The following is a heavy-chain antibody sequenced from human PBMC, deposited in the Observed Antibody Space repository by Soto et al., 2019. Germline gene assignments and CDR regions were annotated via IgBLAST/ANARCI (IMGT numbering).Heavy chain of an antibody. Sequence: PSETLSLTCAVSGGSISSGGYSWSWIRQPPGKGLEWIGYIYHSGSTYYNPSLNSRVTISVDTSKNQFSLRLSSVTAADTAVYYCARVSGSYYHVYYFDYWGQGTLVTVSS. J-gene: IGHJ4*02. D-gene: IGHD1-26*01. CDR3: ARVSGSYYHVYYFDY. V-gene: IGHV4-30-2*01. CDR1: GGSISSGGYS. CDR2: IYHSGST.